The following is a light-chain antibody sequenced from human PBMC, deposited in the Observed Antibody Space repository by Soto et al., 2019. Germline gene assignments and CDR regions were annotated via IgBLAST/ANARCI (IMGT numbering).Light chain of an antibody. CDR3: SSYTSSSTPGGV. J-gene: IGLJ2*01. V-gene: IGLV2-14*01. CDR1: SSAVGGYNY. CDR2: DVS. Sequence: QSALTQPASVSGSPGQSITISGTGTSSAVGGYNYVSWYQQHPGKAPKLMIYDVSNRPSGVSNRFSGSKSGNTASLTISGLQAEDEADYYCSSYTSSSTPGGVFGGGTKLTVL.